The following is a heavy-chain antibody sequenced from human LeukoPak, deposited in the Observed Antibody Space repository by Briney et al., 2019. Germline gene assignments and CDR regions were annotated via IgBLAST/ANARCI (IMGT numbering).Heavy chain of an antibody. D-gene: IGHD6-6*01. CDR2: VNLGDSDT. CDR3: ATSYSSSDYYYGLDV. V-gene: IGHV5-51*01. Sequence: RGESLKISCKGSGHSFTSYWIGWVRQMPGKGLEWMGIVNLGDSDTRYSPSFQGQVTISADKSISTAYLQWSSLKASDTAMYYCATSYSSSDYYYGLDVWGQGTTVTVSS. CDR1: GHSFTSYW. J-gene: IGHJ6*02.